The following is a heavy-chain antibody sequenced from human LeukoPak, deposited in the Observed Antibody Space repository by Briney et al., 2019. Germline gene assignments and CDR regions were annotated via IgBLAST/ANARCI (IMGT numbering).Heavy chain of an antibody. CDR2: ISYTGST. J-gene: IGHJ5*02. Sequence: SETLSLTCTVSGGSISRYYWSWIRQPPGKGLEWIGYISYTGSTTYNSSLKSRVTISLDTSQNQFSLKLTSVTPADTAVYYCARASGGYSYGHNWFDPWGQGTLVTVSS. D-gene: IGHD5-18*01. CDR1: GGSISRYY. CDR3: ARASGGYSYGHNWFDP. V-gene: IGHV4-59*01.